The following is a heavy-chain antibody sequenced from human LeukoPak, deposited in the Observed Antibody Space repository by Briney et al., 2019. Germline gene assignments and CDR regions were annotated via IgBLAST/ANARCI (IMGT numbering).Heavy chain of an antibody. V-gene: IGHV1-18*01. CDR3: ARGSRGNTDYYYGMDV. CDR1: GYTFTSYG. J-gene: IGHJ6*02. D-gene: IGHD2/OR15-2a*01. Sequence: GASVKVSSKASGYTFTSYGISWVRQAPGQGLEWMGWISAYNGNTNYAQKLQGRVTMTTDTSTSTAYMELRSLRSDDTAVYYCARGSRGNTDYYYGMDVWGQGTTVTVSS. CDR2: ISAYNGNT.